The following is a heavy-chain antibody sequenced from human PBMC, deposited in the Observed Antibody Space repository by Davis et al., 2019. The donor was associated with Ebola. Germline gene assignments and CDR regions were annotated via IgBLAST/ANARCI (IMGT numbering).Heavy chain of an antibody. CDR1: GFIFSSYG. V-gene: IGHV3-30*18. CDR2: ISYDGSNK. J-gene: IGHJ6*02. Sequence: PGGSLRLSCAASGFIFSSYGMHWVRQAPGKGLEWVAVISYDGSNKYYADSVKGRFTISRDNSKNTLYLQMNSLRAEDTAVYYCAKDFVPGVGMDVWGQGTTVTVSS. CDR3: AKDFVPGVGMDV. D-gene: IGHD3-10*01.